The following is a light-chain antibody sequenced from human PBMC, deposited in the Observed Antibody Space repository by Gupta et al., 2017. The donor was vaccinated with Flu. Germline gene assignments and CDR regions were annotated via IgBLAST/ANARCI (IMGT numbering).Light chain of an antibody. CDR1: QSVSSSY. CDR3: QQYIGSVT. CDR2: GAS. V-gene: IGKV3-20*01. J-gene: IGKJ3*01. Sequence: QSPGTLSVSAGESATRSGRPSQSVSSSYLARDQQKPGQAPRLLIYGASNRATGIPDRGSGSWYGTDFTLTISRLEPEDFAVEYCQQYIGSVTVGPEHQVDIK.